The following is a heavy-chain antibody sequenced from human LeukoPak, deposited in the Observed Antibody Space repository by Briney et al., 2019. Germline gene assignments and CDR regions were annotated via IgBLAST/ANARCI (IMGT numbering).Heavy chain of an antibody. D-gene: IGHD3-22*01. V-gene: IGHV4-30-2*01. Sequence: PSQTLSLTCAVSGVSISSGGYSWSWIRQPPGKGLEWIGYIYHSGSTYYNPSLKSRVTISVDRSKNQFSLKLSSVTAADTAVYYCARAPYYYDSSGYPSLGFDPWGQGTLVTVSS. CDR1: GVSISSGGYS. CDR2: IYHSGST. CDR3: ARAPYYYDSSGYPSLGFDP. J-gene: IGHJ5*02.